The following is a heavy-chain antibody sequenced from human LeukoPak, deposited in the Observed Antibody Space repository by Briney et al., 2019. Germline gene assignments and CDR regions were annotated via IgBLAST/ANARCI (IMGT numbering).Heavy chain of an antibody. CDR3: AKDAYESSGYSHFDY. V-gene: IGHV3-23*01. CDR1: GFTFSSYA. J-gene: IGHJ4*02. CDR2: ISGSGGST. Sequence: PGGSLRLSCAASGFTFSSYAVSWVRQAPGKGLEWVSAISGSGGSTYYADSVKGRFTISRDNSKNTLYLQMNSLRAEDTAVYYCAKDAYESSGYSHFDYWGQGTLVTVSS. D-gene: IGHD3-22*01.